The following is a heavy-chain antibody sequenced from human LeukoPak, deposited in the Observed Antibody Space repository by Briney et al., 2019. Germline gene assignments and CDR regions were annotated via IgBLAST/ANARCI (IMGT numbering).Heavy chain of an antibody. Sequence: PSQTLSLTCTVSGGSISSGDYYWRWIRQPPGKGLEWIGYIYHSGSTYYNPSLKSRVTISVDTSKNQFSLKLSSVTAADTAVYYCARGPTYYYDSSGYNIDYWGQGTLVTVSS. CDR2: IYHSGST. CDR3: ARGPTYYYDSSGYNIDY. CDR1: GGSISSGDYY. V-gene: IGHV4-30-4*01. D-gene: IGHD3-22*01. J-gene: IGHJ4*02.